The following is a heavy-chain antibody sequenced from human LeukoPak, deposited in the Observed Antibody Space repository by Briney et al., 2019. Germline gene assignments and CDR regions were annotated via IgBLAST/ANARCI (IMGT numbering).Heavy chain of an antibody. CDR3: ARGGKCTNGVCPVPTDY. D-gene: IGHD2-8*01. J-gene: IGHJ4*02. Sequence: SETLSLTCTVSGGSISSYYWNWIRQPPGKGLEWIGYIYYSGSTKYNSSLKSRVTMSVDTSKNQFSLKLSSVTAADTAVYYCARGGKCTNGVCPVPTDYWGQGSLVTVSS. CDR2: IYYSGST. CDR1: GGSISSYY. V-gene: IGHV4-59*01.